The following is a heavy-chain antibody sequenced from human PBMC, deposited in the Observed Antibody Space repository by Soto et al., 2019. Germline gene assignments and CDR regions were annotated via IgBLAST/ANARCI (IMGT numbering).Heavy chain of an antibody. CDR2: ISGSGGST. D-gene: IGHD5-18*01. J-gene: IGHJ4*02. Sequence: GGSLRLSCAASGFTFSSYAMGWVRQAPGKGLEWVSAISGSGGSTYYADSVKGRFTISRDNSKNTLYLQMNSLRAEDTAVYYCAKEMARGYSYASTFDYWGQGTLVTVSS. CDR1: GFTFSSYA. V-gene: IGHV3-23*01. CDR3: AKEMARGYSYASTFDY.